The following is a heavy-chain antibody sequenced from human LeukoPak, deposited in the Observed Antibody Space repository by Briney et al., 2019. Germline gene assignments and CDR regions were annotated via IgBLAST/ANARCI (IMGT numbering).Heavy chain of an antibody. CDR1: GFTVSSNY. CDR2: IYSGGST. Sequence: HPGGSLRLSCAASGFTVSSNYMSWVRQAPGKGLEWVSVIYSGGSTYYADYLKGRFTISRHNSKNTLYLQMNSLRAEDTAVYYCARGLYGSGSYLYYYYYGMDVWGQGTTVTVSS. J-gene: IGHJ6*02. V-gene: IGHV3-53*04. D-gene: IGHD3-10*01. CDR3: ARGLYGSGSYLYYYYYGMDV.